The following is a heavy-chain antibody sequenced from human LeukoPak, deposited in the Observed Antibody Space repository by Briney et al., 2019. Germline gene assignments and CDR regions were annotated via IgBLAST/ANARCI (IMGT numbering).Heavy chain of an antibody. CDR3: PRGVGSIDY. D-gene: IGHD1-26*01. J-gene: IGHJ4*02. CDR1: GFTFGSYW. V-gene: IGHV3-7*01. Sequence: PGGSLRLSCAASGFTFGSYWMSWVRQAPGKGLEWVANIKQDGSEKYYVDSVKGRFTISRDNAKNSLYLQMNSLRAEDTAVYYCPRGVGSIDYWGQGTLVTVSS. CDR2: IKQDGSEK.